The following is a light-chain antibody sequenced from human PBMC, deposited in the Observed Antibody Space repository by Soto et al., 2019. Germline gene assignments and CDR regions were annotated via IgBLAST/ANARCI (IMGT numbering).Light chain of an antibody. Sequence: EIVLTQSPGTLSLSPGERATLSCRASQSVSSSYLAWYQQKPGQAPRLLIYGASSRATGIPDRFSGSGSGTDSTLTISRLAHDDFAVYYCQQYGSSPYTFGQGTKLEIK. J-gene: IGKJ2*01. CDR1: QSVSSSY. CDR3: QQYGSSPYT. V-gene: IGKV3-20*01. CDR2: GAS.